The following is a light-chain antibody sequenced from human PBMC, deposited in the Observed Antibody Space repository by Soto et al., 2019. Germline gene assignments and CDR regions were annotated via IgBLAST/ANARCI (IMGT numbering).Light chain of an antibody. CDR2: DVS. CDR1: SSDVGGYNF. CDR3: SSYRNSNSVV. Sequence: QSALTQPASVSGSPGPSITISCTGTSSDVGGYNFVSWYQQHPGKATKLMIYDVSNRPSGVSDRFSGSKSGNTASLTISGLQPEDEADYYCSSYRNSNSVVFGGGTKLTVL. J-gene: IGLJ2*01. V-gene: IGLV2-14*01.